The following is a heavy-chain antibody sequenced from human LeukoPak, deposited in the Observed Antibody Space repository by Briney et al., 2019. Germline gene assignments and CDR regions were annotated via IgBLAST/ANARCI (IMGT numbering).Heavy chain of an antibody. J-gene: IGHJ6*02. CDR2: ISGSGGST. CDR3: AKEEEAGSISWNGVLVPKYYYYYGMDV. CDR1: GFTFSSYA. D-gene: IGHD6-13*01. V-gene: IGHV3-23*01. Sequence: GGSLRLSCAASGFTFSSYAMSWVRQAPGKGLEWVSAISGSGGSTYYADSVKGRFTISRDNSKNTLYLQMNSLRAEDTAVYYCAKEEEAGSISWNGVLVPKYYYYYGMDVWGQGTTVTVSS.